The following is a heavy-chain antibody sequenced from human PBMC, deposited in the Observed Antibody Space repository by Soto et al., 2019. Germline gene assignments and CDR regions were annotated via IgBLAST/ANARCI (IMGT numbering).Heavy chain of an antibody. CDR1: GFTFSSYG. V-gene: IGHV3-33*01. J-gene: IGHJ4*02. CDR3: ARNYYDSSGYPIDY. CDR2: IWYDGSNK. Sequence: QVQLVESGGGVVQPGRSLRLSCAASGFTFSSYGMHWVRQAPGKGLEWVAVIWYDGSNKNYADSVKGRFTISRDNSKNTLYLQMNSLRAEDTAVYYCARNYYDSSGYPIDYWGQGTLVTVSS. D-gene: IGHD3-22*01.